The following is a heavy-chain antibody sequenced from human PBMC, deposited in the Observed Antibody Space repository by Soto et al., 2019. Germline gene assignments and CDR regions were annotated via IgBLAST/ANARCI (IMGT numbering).Heavy chain of an antibody. V-gene: IGHV3-21*01. Sequence: LTLSEACPGLTFIDCGVRCVINAPGNGLGCVASISSSSSYIYYAHSVNHRLTISRDKGKNSLYLKMNSLTDEDTDVYYCAREVLWFGVHIWGQGTMVTVSS. CDR3: AREVLWFGVHI. D-gene: IGHD3-10*01. CDR2: ISSSSSYI. J-gene: IGHJ3*02. CDR1: GLTFIDCG.